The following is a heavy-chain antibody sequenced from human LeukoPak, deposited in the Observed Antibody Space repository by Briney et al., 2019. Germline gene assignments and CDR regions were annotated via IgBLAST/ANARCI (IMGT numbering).Heavy chain of an antibody. J-gene: IGHJ3*02. Sequence: PGGSLRLSCAASGFTFSSYAMSWVRQAPGKGLEWVANIKQDGSEKYYVDSVKGRFTISRDNAKNSLYLQMNSLRAEDTAVYYCAGGWRYPYEDGWRARIAVAESDAFDIWGQGTMVTVSS. CDR1: GFTFSSYA. CDR2: IKQDGSEK. CDR3: AGGWRYPYEDGWRARIAVAESDAFDI. D-gene: IGHD6-19*01. V-gene: IGHV3-7*04.